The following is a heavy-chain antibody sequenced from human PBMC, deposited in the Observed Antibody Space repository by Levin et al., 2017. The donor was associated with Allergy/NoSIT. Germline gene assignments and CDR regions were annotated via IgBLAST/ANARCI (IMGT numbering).Heavy chain of an antibody. D-gene: IGHD3-3*02. J-gene: IGHJ6*02. Sequence: GGSLRLSCAASGFTFSNAWMSWVRQAPGKGLEWVGRIKSKTDGGTTDYAAPVKGRFTISRDDSKNTLYLQMNSLKTEDTAVYYCTTATTFSETYYYGMDVWGQGTTVTVSS. CDR3: TTATTFSETYYYGMDV. CDR2: IKSKTDGGTT. CDR1: GFTFSNAW. V-gene: IGHV3-15*01.